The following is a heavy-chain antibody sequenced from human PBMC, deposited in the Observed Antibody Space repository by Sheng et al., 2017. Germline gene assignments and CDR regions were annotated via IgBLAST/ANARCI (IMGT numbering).Heavy chain of an antibody. J-gene: IGHJ2*01. D-gene: IGHD4-17*01. V-gene: IGHV3-21*06. CDR1: GFTFSTYS. CDR2: ISGSTSYI. Sequence: EVQLVESGGGLVKPGGSLRLSCAASGFTFSTYSMTWVRQSPGKGLQWVSSISGSTSYIYYVDSVKGRFTISRDNAKNALYLQMNSLRAEDTAVYYCARSAPNYGDYVDPNNWYFDLWGRGTLVTVSS. CDR3: ARSAPNYGDYVDPNNWYFDL.